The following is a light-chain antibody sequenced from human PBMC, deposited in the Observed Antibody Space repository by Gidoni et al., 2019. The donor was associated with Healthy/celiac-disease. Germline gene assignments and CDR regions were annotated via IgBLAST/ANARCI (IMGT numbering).Light chain of an antibody. CDR3: QQYNSYSET. Sequence: DIQMTLSPSTLSASVGDRVTITCRASQRISSWLAWYQQKPGNAPKLLIYRASSLESGVPSRFSGSGSGTEFTLTISSLQPDDFATYYCQQYNSYSETFGQGTKVEIK. V-gene: IGKV1-5*03. CDR2: RAS. CDR1: QRISSW. J-gene: IGKJ1*01.